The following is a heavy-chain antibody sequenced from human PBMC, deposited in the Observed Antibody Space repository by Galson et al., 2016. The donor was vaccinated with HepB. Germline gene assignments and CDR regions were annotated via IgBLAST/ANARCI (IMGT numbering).Heavy chain of an antibody. Sequence: LRLSCAASGFTFSTYWMHWVRQAPGKGLMWVSRIDSDGSSTTYADSVKGRFTISRDNAKNTLYLQMNSLRAEDTAVYYCARDPGSSIPVAGTGWGQGTLVTVSS. J-gene: IGHJ4*02. D-gene: IGHD6-19*01. CDR2: IDSDGSST. CDR1: GFTFSTYW. CDR3: ARDPGSSIPVAGTG. V-gene: IGHV3-74*01.